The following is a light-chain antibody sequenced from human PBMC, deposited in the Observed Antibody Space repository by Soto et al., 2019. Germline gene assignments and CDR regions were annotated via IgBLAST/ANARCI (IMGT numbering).Light chain of an antibody. CDR1: QSVYSN. CDR3: PQYNTCPLT. V-gene: IGKV3-15*01. CDR2: GAS. Sequence: EIVMTQSPATLSVSPGERAPLSCRASQSVYSNLAWYQQKPGQPPRLLIYGASTRATGIPARFSGSGSGTEFTLTISSLQSEDFAVYYCPQYNTCPLTFGGGTKVEVK. J-gene: IGKJ4*01.